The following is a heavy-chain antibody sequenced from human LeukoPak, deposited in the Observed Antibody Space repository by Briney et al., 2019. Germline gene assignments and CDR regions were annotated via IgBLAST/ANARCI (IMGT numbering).Heavy chain of an antibody. Sequence: ASVKVSCKVSGYTLTVLSMHWVRQAPGKGLEWMGGFDPEDGETIYAQKFQGRVTMTEDTSTDTAYMELSSLRSEDTAVYYCATPLIAAAGTDYWGQGTLVTVSS. CDR2: FDPEDGET. D-gene: IGHD6-13*01. J-gene: IGHJ4*02. V-gene: IGHV1-24*01. CDR1: GYTLTVLS. CDR3: ATPLIAAAGTDY.